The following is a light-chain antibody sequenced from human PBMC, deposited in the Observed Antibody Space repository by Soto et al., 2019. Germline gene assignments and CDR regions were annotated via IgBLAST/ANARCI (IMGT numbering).Light chain of an antibody. CDR3: EQYGSSPRT. CDR2: GIS. J-gene: IGKJ1*01. CDR1: QTISSNY. V-gene: IGKV3-20*01. Sequence: EIVLTQSPGSLSLSPGERATLSCRASQTISSNYFAWYQQTPGQAPRLLIYGISSRATGIPDRFSGSGSGTDFTLTISRLEPEDSAVYYCEQYGSSPRTFGQGTKVDIK.